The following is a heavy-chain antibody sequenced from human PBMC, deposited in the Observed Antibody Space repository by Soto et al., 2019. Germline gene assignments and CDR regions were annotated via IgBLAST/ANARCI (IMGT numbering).Heavy chain of an antibody. CDR1: GFTFSDYY. CDR2: ISNTADTT. CDR3: ARDRAPSRWSGINN. V-gene: IGHV3-11*01. J-gene: IGHJ4*02. D-gene: IGHD2-15*01. Sequence: TGGSLRLSCAASGFTFSDYYMSWIRQAPGRGLEWISYISNTADTTYYADSVKGRFTVSRDNAKNSLSLEMNSLRADDTAVYYCARDRAPSRWSGINNWAQGTLVTVSS.